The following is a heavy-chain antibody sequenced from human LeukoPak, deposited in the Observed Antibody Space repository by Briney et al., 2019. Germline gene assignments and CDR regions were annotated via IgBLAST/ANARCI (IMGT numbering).Heavy chain of an antibody. D-gene: IGHD3-22*01. J-gene: IGHJ4*02. Sequence: SETLSLTCTVSGGSISSYYWSWIRQPPGKGLEWIGYIYYSGSTNYNPSLKSRVTISADTSKNQFSLKLSSVTAADTAVYYCARDGADYYDSSGYSYFDYWGQGTLVTVSS. V-gene: IGHV4-59*01. CDR3: ARDGADYYDSSGYSYFDY. CDR1: GGSISSYY. CDR2: IYYSGST.